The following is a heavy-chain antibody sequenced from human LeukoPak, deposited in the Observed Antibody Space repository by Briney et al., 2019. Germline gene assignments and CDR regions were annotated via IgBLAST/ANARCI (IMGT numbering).Heavy chain of an antibody. CDR1: GGSISSYY. V-gene: IGHV4-59*01. J-gene: IGHJ6*02. Sequence: SETLSLTCTVSGGSISSYYWSWIRQPPGKGLEWVGYIYYSGSTNYNPSLKSRVTISVDTSKNQFSLKLSSVTAADTAVYYCARDNWNYGSSMDVWGQGTTVTVSS. CDR2: IYYSGST. CDR3: ARDNWNYGSSMDV. D-gene: IGHD1-7*01.